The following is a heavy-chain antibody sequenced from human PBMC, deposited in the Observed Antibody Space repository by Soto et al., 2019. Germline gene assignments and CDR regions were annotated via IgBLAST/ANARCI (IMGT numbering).Heavy chain of an antibody. V-gene: IGHV4-39*01. CDR3: ARRVVVSGNDVFDI. D-gene: IGHD2-15*01. Sequence: SETLSLTCTVSGGSISRSTYYWGWIRQPPGKGLDWIGTIYYSGGTYYNPSLRSRVTISVDTSKNQFSLKLSSVTAADTAVYYCARRVVVSGNDVFDIWGQGTMVTVSS. CDR2: IYYSGGT. CDR1: GGSISRSTYY. J-gene: IGHJ3*02.